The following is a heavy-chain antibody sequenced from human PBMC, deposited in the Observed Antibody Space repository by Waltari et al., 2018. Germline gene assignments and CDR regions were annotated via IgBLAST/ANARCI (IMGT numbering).Heavy chain of an antibody. V-gene: IGHV1-8*03. CDR3: ARVADDGIPYFFLDV. CDR2: MNPKSGKT. CDR1: GYRFNGHE. D-gene: IGHD1-26*01. J-gene: IGHJ6*04. Sequence: QVQLVQSGAEVKKPGSSVRVSCKASGYRFNGHEINWVRQAAGLGLEWMGWMNPKSGKTAYAQKFQGRVTISRDTSVSTAYMELTRLTSDDTAVYYCARVADDGIPYFFLDVWGKGTTVSVSA.